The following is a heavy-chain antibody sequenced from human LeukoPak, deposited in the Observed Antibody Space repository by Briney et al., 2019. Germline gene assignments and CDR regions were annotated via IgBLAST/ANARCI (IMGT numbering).Heavy chain of an antibody. CDR3: ARSRVETDIVVVPAARPRLYYYYYMDV. CDR1: GGSISSYY. V-gene: IGHV4-4*07. Sequence: SETLSLTCTVSGGSISSYYWSWIRQPAGKGLEWIGRIYTSGSTNYNPSLKSRGTMSVDTSKNQFSLKLSSVTAADTAVYYCARSRVETDIVVVPAARPRLYYYYYMDVWGKGTTVTVSS. J-gene: IGHJ6*03. CDR2: IYTSGST. D-gene: IGHD2-2*02.